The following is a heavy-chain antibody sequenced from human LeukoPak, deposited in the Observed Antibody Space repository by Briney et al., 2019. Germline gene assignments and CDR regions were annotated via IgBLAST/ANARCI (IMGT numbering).Heavy chain of an antibody. CDR3: VRQLGYYFDY. Sequence: SETLSLTCAVSGGSISSSNWWSWVRQPPGKGLEWIGEIYHSGNINYNPSLESRVTMSVDKSKNQFSLKLSSVTAADTAVYYCVRQLGYYFDYWGQGTLVTVSS. V-gene: IGHV4-4*02. CDR2: IYHSGNI. CDR1: GGSISSSNW. J-gene: IGHJ4*02. D-gene: IGHD1-1*01.